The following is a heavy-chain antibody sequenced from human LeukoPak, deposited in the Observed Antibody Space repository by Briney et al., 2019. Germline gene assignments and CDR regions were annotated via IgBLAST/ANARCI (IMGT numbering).Heavy chain of an antibody. V-gene: IGHV4-31*03. Sequence: SETLSLTCTVSGGSIRSGGNYWNWIRQHPGRGLEWIGYISYTGSTYYNPSLKSRVTMSLDTSKNQFSLKLRSVTAADTAVYYCARAPETYSFGPLESWGQGTLVTVSS. CDR2: ISYTGST. CDR3: ARAPETYSFGPLES. J-gene: IGHJ5*02. D-gene: IGHD5-12*01. CDR1: GGSIRSGGNY.